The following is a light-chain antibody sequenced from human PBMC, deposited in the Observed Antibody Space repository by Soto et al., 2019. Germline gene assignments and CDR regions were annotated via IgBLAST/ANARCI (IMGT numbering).Light chain of an antibody. CDR2: GAS. J-gene: IGKJ4*01. Sequence: EIVLTQSPGTLSLSPGERATLSCRASQSVSSNYLAWYQQKPGQAPRLLIYGASSRATGIPERFSGSGSGTDFTLTVSRLEPEDFAVYYCHQYGSSPTFCGGTKVEI. CDR1: QSVSSNY. CDR3: HQYGSSPT. V-gene: IGKV3-20*01.